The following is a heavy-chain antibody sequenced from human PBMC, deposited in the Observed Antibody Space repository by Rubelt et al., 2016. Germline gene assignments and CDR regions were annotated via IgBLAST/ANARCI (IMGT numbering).Heavy chain of an antibody. V-gene: IGHV4-38-2*02. CDR3: ARASRSRGQGGFDY. Sequence: QVQLQESGPGLVKPSETLSLTCTVSGYSISSSYYWGWIRQPPGKGLEWIGSIYHSGSTYYNPSLKSRVTISLDTSKNQFSRNLSSVTAADTAVYYCARASRSRGQGGFDYWGQGTLVTVSS. J-gene: IGHJ4*02. D-gene: IGHD3-10*01. CDR1: GYSISSSYY. CDR2: IYHSGST.